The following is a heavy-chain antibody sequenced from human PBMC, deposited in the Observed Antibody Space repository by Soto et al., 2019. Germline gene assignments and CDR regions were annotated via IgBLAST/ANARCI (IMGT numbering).Heavy chain of an antibody. J-gene: IGHJ6*02. V-gene: IGHV5-10-1*01. D-gene: IGHD2-2*01. CDR3: ARLPDIVVVPAGHYYYGMDV. CDR2: IDPSDSYT. CDR1: GYSFTSYW. Sequence: GESLKISCKGSGYSFTSYWISWVRQMPGKGLEWMGRIDPSDSYTNYSPSFQGHVTISADKSISTAYLQWSSLKASDTATYYCARLPDIVVVPAGHYYYGMDVWGQGTTVTVSS.